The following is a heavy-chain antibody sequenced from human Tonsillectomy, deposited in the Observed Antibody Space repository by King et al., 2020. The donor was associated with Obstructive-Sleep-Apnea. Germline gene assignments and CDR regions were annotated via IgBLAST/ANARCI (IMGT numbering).Heavy chain of an antibody. CDR3: TRDPRDVGASRTPFDY. D-gene: IGHD1-26*01. CDR1: GFTFSDSA. V-gene: IGHV3-73*01. J-gene: IGHJ4*02. Sequence: VQLVQSGGGLVQPGESLKLSCAASGFTFSDSAMHWVRQGSGKGLEWVGRIRNKANNYATAYAASVKGRFTISRDDSNNTAYLQMNSLKTEDTAVYYCTRDPRDVGASRTPFDYWGQGTLVTVSS. CDR2: IRNKANNYAT.